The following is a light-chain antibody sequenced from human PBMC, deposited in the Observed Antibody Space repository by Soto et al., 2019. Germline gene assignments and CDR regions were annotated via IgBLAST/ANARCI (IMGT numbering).Light chain of an antibody. CDR3: CSYAGSSTFV. CDR1: SSDVGSYNL. Sequence: QSVLTQPASVSGSPGQSITISCTGTSSDVGSYNLVSWYQQYSGKAPKLMIYEAIKRPSGVSNRFSGSKSGNTASLTISGLQAEDEADYYCCSYAGSSTFVFGTGTKLTVL. CDR2: EAI. V-gene: IGLV2-23*02. J-gene: IGLJ1*01.